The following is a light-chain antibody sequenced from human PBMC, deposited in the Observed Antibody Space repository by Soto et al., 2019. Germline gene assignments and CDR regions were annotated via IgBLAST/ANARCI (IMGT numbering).Light chain of an antibody. V-gene: IGLV2-14*01. Sequence: QSALTQPASVSGSPGQSIAITCTGTSSDVGGYNYVSWYQQHPGKAPKLMIYDVSNRHSGVSNRFSGSKSGNTASLTIYGLQAEDEAEYYCNSKTSSSTLYVFGTGTKLTVL. CDR1: SSDVGGYNY. J-gene: IGLJ1*01. CDR2: DVS. CDR3: NSKTSSSTLYV.